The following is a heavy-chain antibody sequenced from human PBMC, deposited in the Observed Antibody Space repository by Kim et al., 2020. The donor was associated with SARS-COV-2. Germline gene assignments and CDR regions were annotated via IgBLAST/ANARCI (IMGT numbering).Heavy chain of an antibody. CDR2: IWYDGSNK. CDR1: GFTFSSYG. CDR3: AREPPSDFDWLSPYGMDL. D-gene: IGHD3-9*01. J-gene: IGHJ6*02. V-gene: IGHV3-33*01. Sequence: GGSLRLSCAASGFTFSSYGMHWVRQAPGKGLEWVAIIWYDGSNKYYADSVKGRFTISRDNSKNTLYLQMNSLRAEDTSVYYCAREPPSDFDWLSPYGMDLWGQGTTVTVSS.